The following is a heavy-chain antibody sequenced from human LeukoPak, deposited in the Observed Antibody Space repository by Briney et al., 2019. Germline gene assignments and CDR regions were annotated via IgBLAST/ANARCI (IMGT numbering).Heavy chain of an antibody. CDR3: ARGGRWLQFDY. J-gene: IGHJ4*02. D-gene: IGHD5-24*01. V-gene: IGHV4-61*01. CDR1: GGSISSGSYY. CDR2: IYYSGST. Sequence: KPSQTLSLTCTVSGGSISSGSYYWNWLRQPPGKGLEWIGYIYYSGSTNYNPSLKSRVIISVDTSKNQFSLKLSSVTAADTAVYYCARGGRWLQFDYWGQGTLVTVSS.